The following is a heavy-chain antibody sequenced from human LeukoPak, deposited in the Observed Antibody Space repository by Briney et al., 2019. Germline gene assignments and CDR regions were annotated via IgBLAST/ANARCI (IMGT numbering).Heavy chain of an antibody. D-gene: IGHD4-23*01. Sequence: PSETLSFTCTVSGGSISGYYWSWIRQPAGKGLEWIGRIYSSGSINYNPSPKSRVTMSVDMSKNQFSLKLSSVTAADTAVYYCARDGNSDFDYWGQGTLVTVSS. CDR2: IYSSGSI. V-gene: IGHV4-4*07. CDR3: ARDGNSDFDY. J-gene: IGHJ4*02. CDR1: GGSISGYY.